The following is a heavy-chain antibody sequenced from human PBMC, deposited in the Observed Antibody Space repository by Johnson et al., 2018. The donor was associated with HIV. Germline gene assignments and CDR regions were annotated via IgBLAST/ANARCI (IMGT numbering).Heavy chain of an antibody. J-gene: IGHJ3*02. CDR3: ARDHSGYDSVTAAFDI. V-gene: IGHV3-30-3*01. Sequence: QVQLVESGGGLVQPGGSLRLSCAASGFTVSTNSMSWVRQAPGKGLEWVAVISYDGSDKYYADSVKGRFTISRDNSKNTLYLEMNSLRAEDTAVYYCARDHSGYDSVTAAFDIWGQGTMVTVSS. CDR2: ISYDGSDK. D-gene: IGHD5-12*01. CDR1: GFTVSTNS.